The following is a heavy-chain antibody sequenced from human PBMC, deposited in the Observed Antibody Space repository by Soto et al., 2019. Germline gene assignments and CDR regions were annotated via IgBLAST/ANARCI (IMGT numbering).Heavy chain of an antibody. CDR3: ATGVGYYDPYGMDV. CDR2: LKSKTDGGTT. Sequence: AGGSLRLSCAASGLTFSYVWMTWVRQAPGKGLEWVGRLKSKTDGGTTDYAAPVKGRFTISRDDSQNTLYLQMNSLKTEDTAVYYCATGVGYYDPYGMDVWGQGTTVTVSS. CDR1: GLTFSYVW. V-gene: IGHV3-15*01. J-gene: IGHJ6*02. D-gene: IGHD3-22*01.